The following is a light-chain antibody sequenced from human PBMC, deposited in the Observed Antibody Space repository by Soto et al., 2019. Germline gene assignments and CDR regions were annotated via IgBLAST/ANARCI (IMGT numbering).Light chain of an antibody. CDR1: QSVSSSY. J-gene: IGKJ5*01. V-gene: IGKV3-11*01. CDR3: QQRSNWPPFT. CDR2: DAS. Sequence: EIVLTQSQGTLSFSPLEGADLXCMAHQSVSSSYLAWYQQKPGQAPRLLIYDASNRATDIPARFSGSGSGTDFTLTISSLEPEDFAVYYCQQRSNWPPFTFGQGTRLEIK.